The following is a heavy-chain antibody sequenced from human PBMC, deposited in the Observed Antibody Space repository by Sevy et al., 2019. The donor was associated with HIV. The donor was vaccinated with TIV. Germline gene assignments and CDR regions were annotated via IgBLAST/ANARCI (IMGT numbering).Heavy chain of an antibody. V-gene: IGHV1-69*13. J-gene: IGHJ6*02. CDR2: IIPILGTV. D-gene: IGHD1-7*01. CDR1: GGTFSSYG. CDR3: ARDGGGGTTNSGMDV. Sequence: ASVKVSCKASGGTFSSYGISWVRQAPGQGLEWMGGIIPILGTVNYAQKFQGRVTITADESTKTAYMELSRLRSDDTAVYYCARDGGGGTTNSGMDVWGQGTTVTVSS.